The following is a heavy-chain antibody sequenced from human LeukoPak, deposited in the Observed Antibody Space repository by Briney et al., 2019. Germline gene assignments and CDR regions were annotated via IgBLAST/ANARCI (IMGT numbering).Heavy chain of an antibody. Sequence: GESLKISCNGSGYSFTSYGMGWVRQMPGKGLEWMGIIYPGDSDTRYSPSFQGQVTISADKSISTAYLQWSSLKASDTAMYYCARLPMGYDSSGYNYYFDYWGQGTLVTVSS. CDR1: GYSFTSYG. V-gene: IGHV5-51*01. J-gene: IGHJ4*02. CDR2: IYPGDSDT. D-gene: IGHD3-22*01. CDR3: ARLPMGYDSSGYNYYFDY.